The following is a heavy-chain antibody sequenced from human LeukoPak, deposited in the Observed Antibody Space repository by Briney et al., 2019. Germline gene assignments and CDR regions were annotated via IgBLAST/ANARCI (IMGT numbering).Heavy chain of an antibody. CDR3: VRGNYDNRGYSNAFDI. CDR1: GASLSSSY. Sequence: SWTLSLTCSVSGASLSSSYSSWFGQPPRKTLKWIGYFYYNGNTHPNPSLQRRVTISADTSKDQFPLRLSSVPDADSAVYYCVRGNYDNRGYSNAFDIWGKGEMVTVSS. D-gene: IGHD3-22*01. CDR2: FYYNGNT. J-gene: IGHJ3*02. V-gene: IGHV4-59*13.